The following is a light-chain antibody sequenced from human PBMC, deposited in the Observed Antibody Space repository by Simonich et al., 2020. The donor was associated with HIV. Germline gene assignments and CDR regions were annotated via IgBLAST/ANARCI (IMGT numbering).Light chain of an antibody. V-gene: IGKV1-5*03. CDR2: KAS. J-gene: IGKJ2*01. CDR3: QQANSFPYT. CDR1: QRISTW. Sequence: DIQMTQSPSSLSASVGERVTITCRASQRISTWLAWYKQKLGKAPKLMIYKASSLERGVPSRFSGSGSGTEFTLTISSLQPEDFATYYCQQANSFPYTFGQGTKLEIK.